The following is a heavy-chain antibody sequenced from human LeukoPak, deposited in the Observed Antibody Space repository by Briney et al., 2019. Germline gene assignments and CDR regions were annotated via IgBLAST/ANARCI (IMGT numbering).Heavy chain of an antibody. CDR3: ADYYASGSYPP. CDR1: GFSFSNAW. J-gene: IGHJ5*02. CDR2: ILSKTSGGTT. V-gene: IGHV3-15*07. D-gene: IGHD3-10*01. Sequence: GGSLRLSCAASGFSFSNAWMNWVRQAPGKGLEWVGRILSKTSGGTTDYATPVIGRFTISRDDSKNMLYLHMNSLQIEDTAVYYCADYYASGSYPPWGQGTLITVSS.